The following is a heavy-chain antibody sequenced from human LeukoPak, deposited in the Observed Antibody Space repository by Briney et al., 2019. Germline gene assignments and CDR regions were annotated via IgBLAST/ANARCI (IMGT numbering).Heavy chain of an antibody. CDR2: ISYDGSNK. CDR1: GFTFSSYG. CDR3: AKESGGMDV. J-gene: IGHJ6*02. Sequence: GRSLRLSCAASGFTFSSYGMHRVRQAPGNGLEWVAVISYDGSNKYYADSVKGRFTISRDNSKNTLYLQMNSLRAEDTAVYYCAKESGGMDVWGQGTTVTVSS. V-gene: IGHV3-30*18.